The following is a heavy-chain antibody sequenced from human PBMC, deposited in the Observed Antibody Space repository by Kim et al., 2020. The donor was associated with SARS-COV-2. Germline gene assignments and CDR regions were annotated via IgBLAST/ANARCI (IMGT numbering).Heavy chain of an antibody. Sequence: KGRFTISRDNDKKYLYLQMNSLRAEDTALYYCAKDAGVEMATITWGSYFDYWGQGTLVTVSS. CDR3: AKDAGVEMATITWGSYFDY. D-gene: IGHD5-12*01. J-gene: IGHJ4*02. V-gene: IGHV3-9*01.